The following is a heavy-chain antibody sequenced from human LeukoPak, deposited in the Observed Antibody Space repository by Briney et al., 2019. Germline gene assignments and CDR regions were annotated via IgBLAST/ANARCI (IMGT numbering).Heavy chain of an antibody. CDR1: GGSFSGYY. J-gene: IGHJ4*02. D-gene: IGHD4-17*01. CDR2: INHSGST. V-gene: IGHV4-34*01. CDR3: ARVRPDYMTTEDYYFDY. Sequence: SETLSLTCAVYGGSFSGYYWSWIRQPPGKGLEWIGEINHSGSTNYNPSLKSRVTISVDTSKNQFSLKLSSVTAADTAVYYCARVRPDYMTTEDYYFDYWVQGTLVTVSS.